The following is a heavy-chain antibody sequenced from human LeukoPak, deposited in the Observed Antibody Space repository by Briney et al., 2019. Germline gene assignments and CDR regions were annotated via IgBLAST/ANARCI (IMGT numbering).Heavy chain of an antibody. CDR2: VIGSGDST. V-gene: IGHV3-23*01. D-gene: IGHD3-22*01. Sequence: VGSLRLSCAAPGFTFSNSAMSWVRQAPGKGLEWVSSVIGSGDSTYYAGSVKGRFTISRDNSKNTLYLQVNSLRAEDRAVYYCARADTSGYIYYFDYGGEGTLVTVSS. CDR3: ARADTSGYIYYFDY. J-gene: IGHJ4*02. CDR1: GFTFSNSA.